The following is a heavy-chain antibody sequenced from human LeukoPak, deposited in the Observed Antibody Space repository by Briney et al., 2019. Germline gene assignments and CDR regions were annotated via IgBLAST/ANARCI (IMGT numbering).Heavy chain of an antibody. CDR2: IRYSGSDI. Sequence: GGSLRLSCAASGFTFSSFGMHWVRQAPGEGLEWVAYIRYSGSDIYYADSVKGRFTISRDNSKNTVHLQLSSLRAADTALYSCARDLTERKYYIAFWGQGTLVTVSS. CDR3: ARDLTERKYYIAF. J-gene: IGHJ4*02. V-gene: IGHV3-30*02. D-gene: IGHD2-8*02. CDR1: GFTFSSFG.